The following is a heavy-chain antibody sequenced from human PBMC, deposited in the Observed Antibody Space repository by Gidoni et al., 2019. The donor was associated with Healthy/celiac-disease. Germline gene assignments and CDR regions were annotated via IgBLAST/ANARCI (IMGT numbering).Heavy chain of an antibody. D-gene: IGHD2-21*02. CDR3: TTDDTGDLHAFDI. CDR2: IKSKTDGGTT. J-gene: IGHJ3*02. CDR1: GFTFSNAW. V-gene: IGHV3-15*01. Sequence: EVQLVESGGGLVKPGGSLRLSCAASGFTFSNAWMSWVRQAPGKGLEWVGRIKSKTDGGTTDYAAPVKGRFTISRDDSKNTLYLQMNSLKTEDTAVYYCTTDDTGDLHAFDIWGQGTMVTVSS.